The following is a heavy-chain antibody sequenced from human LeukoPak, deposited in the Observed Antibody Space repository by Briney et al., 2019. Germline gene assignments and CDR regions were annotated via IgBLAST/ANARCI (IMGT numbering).Heavy chain of an antibody. CDR1: GFTFSSYG. CDR3: ASGGIYYGAAFDY. J-gene: IGHJ4*02. Sequence: PGGTLRLSCAASGFTFSSYGMSWVRQAPGKGLEWVSTIGGDGGSPYYADSVTGRFVISKDNSKDTLYLQMNSLRGEDTAIYYCASGGIYYGAAFDYWGQGTLVTVSS. D-gene: IGHD1-26*01. CDR2: IGGDGGSP. V-gene: IGHV3-23*01.